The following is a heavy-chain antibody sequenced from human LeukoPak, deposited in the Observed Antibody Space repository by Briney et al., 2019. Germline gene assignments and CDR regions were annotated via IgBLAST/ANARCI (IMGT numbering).Heavy chain of an antibody. J-gene: IGHJ4*02. Sequence: EASVKVSCKASGGTFSSYAISWVRQAPGQGLEWMGGIIPIFGTANYAQKFQGRVTITTDESTSTAYMELSSLRSEDTAVYYCASVLPGGILTGYRYYFDYWGQGTLVTVSS. D-gene: IGHD3-9*01. CDR2: IIPIFGTA. CDR3: ASVLPGGILTGYRYYFDY. CDR1: GGTFSSYA. V-gene: IGHV1-69*05.